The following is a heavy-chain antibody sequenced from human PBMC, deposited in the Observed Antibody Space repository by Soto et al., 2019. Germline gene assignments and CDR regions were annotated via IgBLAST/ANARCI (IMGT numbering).Heavy chain of an antibody. V-gene: IGHV4-30-4*01. Sequence: SETLSLTCNVSGGSITRGDYYWSWLHQPPGKGLEWIGYIYYRAMPYYNPSLKSRVTISVDTSKNQFSLSMTSVTAADTAVYYCARGSALLFYYFDYWGQGTPVTVSS. J-gene: IGHJ4*02. CDR3: ARGSALLFYYFDY. CDR2: IYYRAMP. CDR1: GGSITRGDYY. D-gene: IGHD6-13*01.